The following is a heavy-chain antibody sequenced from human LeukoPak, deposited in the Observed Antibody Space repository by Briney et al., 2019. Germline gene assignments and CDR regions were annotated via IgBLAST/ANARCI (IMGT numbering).Heavy chain of an antibody. D-gene: IGHD2-2*01. CDR1: GYTFADYY. V-gene: IGHV1-2*02. J-gene: IGHJ4*02. CDR3: ARALAVVVPAAMAY. CDR2: IKPNSGGT. Sequence: ASVKVSCKASGYTFADYYMHWVRQAPGQGLEWMGWIKPNSGGTNYAQKFQGRVTMTRDTSINTAHMELSRLRSDDTAIYYCARALAVVVPAAMAYWGQGTLVTVSS.